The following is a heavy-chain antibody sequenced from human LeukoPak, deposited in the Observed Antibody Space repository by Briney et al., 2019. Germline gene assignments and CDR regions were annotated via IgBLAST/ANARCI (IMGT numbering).Heavy chain of an antibody. CDR2: IYYSGST. V-gene: IGHV4-59*01. Sequence: PSETLSLTCTVSGGSISSYYWSWIRQPPGKGLEWIGYIYYSGSTNYNPSLKSRVTISVDTSKNQFSLKLSSVTAADTAVYVCARANNWFDPWGRGTLVTVSS. CDR1: GGSISSYY. CDR3: ARANNWFDP. J-gene: IGHJ5*02.